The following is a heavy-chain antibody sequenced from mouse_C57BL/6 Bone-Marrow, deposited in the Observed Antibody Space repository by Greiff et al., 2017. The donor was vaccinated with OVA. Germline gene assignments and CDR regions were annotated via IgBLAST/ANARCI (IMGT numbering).Heavy chain of an antibody. V-gene: IGHV3-6*01. CDR1: GYSITSGYY. J-gene: IGHJ3*01. CDR2: ISYDGSN. Sequence: EVKVEESGPGLVKPSQSLSLTCSVTGYSITSGYYWNWIRQFPGNKLEWMGYISYDGSNNYNPSLKNRISITRDTSKNQFFLKLNSVTTEDTATYYCAREIYYGNYPFAYWGQGTLVTVSA. D-gene: IGHD2-1*01. CDR3: AREIYYGNYPFAY.